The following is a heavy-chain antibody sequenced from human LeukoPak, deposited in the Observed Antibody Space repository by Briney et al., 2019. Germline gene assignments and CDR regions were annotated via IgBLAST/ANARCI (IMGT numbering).Heavy chain of an antibody. CDR2: ISSSSSYI. V-gene: IGHV3-21*01. J-gene: IGHJ4*02. CDR3: ARVYSSGWYDY. D-gene: IGHD6-19*01. Sequence: GGSLRLSCAASGFTFSSYSMNWVRQAPGKGLEWVSSISSSSSYIYYADSAKGRFTISRDNAKNSLYLQMNSLRAEDTAVYYCARVYSSGWYDYWGQGTLVTVSS. CDR1: GFTFSSYS.